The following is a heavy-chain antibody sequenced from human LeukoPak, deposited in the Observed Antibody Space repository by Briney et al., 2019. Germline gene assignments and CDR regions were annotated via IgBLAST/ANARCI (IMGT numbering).Heavy chain of an antibody. CDR1: GFTFSNAW. CDR2: IKSKTDVGTT. J-gene: IGHJ1*01. V-gene: IGHV3-15*01. D-gene: IGHD6-13*01. CDR3: TTNVPYSSSWYERGAEYFQH. Sequence: GGSLRLSCAASGFTFSNAWMNWVRQAPGKGLEWVGRIKSKTDVGTTDYAAPVKGRFTISRDDSKNTLYLQMNSLKTEDTAVYYCTTNVPYSSSWYERGAEYFQHWGQGTLVTVSS.